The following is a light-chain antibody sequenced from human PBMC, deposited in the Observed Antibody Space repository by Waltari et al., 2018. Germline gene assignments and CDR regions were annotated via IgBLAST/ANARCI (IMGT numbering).Light chain of an antibody. CDR1: QGVSTY. CDR3: QQYHTYPWT. J-gene: IGKJ1*01. Sequence: AIRMTQSPASLSASTGDRVTISCRASQGVSTYLAWYQQKPGKAPSLLIYASSTLESGVRCKFSGSGSGTDFTLTISCLQSEDFATYYCQQYHTYPWTFGQGTKVEI. V-gene: IGKV1-8*01. CDR2: ASS.